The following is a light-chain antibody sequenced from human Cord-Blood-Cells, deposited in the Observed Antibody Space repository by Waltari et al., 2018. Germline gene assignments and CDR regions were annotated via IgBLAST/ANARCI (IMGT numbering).Light chain of an antibody. CDR1: SSDGGGYNY. V-gene: IGLV2-14*03. CDR2: DVS. J-gene: IGLJ1*01. Sequence: QSALTQPASVSGSPGPSITLSCTGTSSDGGGYNYGSWYQHHPGKAPKLMIYDVSNRPSGVSNRFSGSKSGNTASLTISGLQAEDEADYYCSSYTSSSTLYVFGTGTKVTVL. CDR3: SSYTSSSTLYV.